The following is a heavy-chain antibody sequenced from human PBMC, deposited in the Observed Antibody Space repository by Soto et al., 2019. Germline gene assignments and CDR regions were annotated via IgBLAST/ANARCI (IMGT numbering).Heavy chain of an antibody. J-gene: IGHJ4*02. Sequence: GESLKISCAASGFTFSSYAMHWVRQAPGKGLEWVAVISYDGSNKYYADSVKGRFTISRDNSKNTLYLQMNSLRAEDTAVYYCARPIGAGSGSSFDYWGQGTLVTVSS. CDR3: ARPIGAGSGSSFDY. CDR2: ISYDGSNK. CDR1: GFTFSSYA. V-gene: IGHV3-30-3*01. D-gene: IGHD3-10*01.